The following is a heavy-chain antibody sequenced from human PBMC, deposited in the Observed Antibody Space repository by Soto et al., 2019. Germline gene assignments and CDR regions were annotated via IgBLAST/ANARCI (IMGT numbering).Heavy chain of an antibody. D-gene: IGHD3-10*01. CDR2: ISGSGGST. Sequence: GGSLRLSCAASGFTFRSYAMSWVRQAPGKGLEWVSAISGSGGSTYYADSVKGRFTISRDNSKNTLYLQMNSLRAEDTAVYYCAKIYGSGSYYPMPYYYFDYWGQGTLVTVSS. CDR1: GFTFRSYA. V-gene: IGHV3-23*01. J-gene: IGHJ4*02. CDR3: AKIYGSGSYYPMPYYYFDY.